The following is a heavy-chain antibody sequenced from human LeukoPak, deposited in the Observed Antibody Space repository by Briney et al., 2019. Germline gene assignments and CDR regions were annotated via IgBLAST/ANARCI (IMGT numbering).Heavy chain of an antibody. D-gene: IGHD5-18*01. CDR1: RGSITSYY. J-gene: IGHJ4*02. Sequence: PSETLSLTCPLSRGSITSYYWSWIRPPPAKGLAWVGYIYYSERTTYNPSLKSRVTISVDTSKNQFSLKLSSVTAADTAVYYCARCAAMDDDYFDYWGQGILATVSS. CDR3: ARCAAMDDDYFDY. CDR2: IYYSERT. V-gene: IGHV4-59*01.